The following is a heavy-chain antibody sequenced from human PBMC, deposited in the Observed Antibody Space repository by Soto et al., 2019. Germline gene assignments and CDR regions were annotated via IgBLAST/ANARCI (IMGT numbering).Heavy chain of an antibody. J-gene: IGHJ5*02. CDR1: GFTFSSYA. CDR2: ISYDGSNK. V-gene: IGHV3-30-3*01. CDR3: ARDPVPIAATGIWFDP. Sequence: GGSLRLSCAASGFTFSSYAMHWVRQAPGKGLEWVAVISYDGSNKNYADSVKGRFTISRDNSKNTLFLQMNSLRAEDTAVYYCARDPVPIAATGIWFDPWGQGTLVTVSS. D-gene: IGHD6-13*01.